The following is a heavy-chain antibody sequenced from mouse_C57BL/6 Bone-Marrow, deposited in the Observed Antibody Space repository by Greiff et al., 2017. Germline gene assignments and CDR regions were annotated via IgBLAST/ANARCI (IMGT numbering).Heavy chain of an antibody. V-gene: IGHV1-43*01. J-gene: IGHJ3*01. Sequence: VQLQQSGPELVKPGASVKISCKASGYSFTGYYMHWVKQSSDKSLEWIGEINPSTGGTSYNQKFKGKATLTVDKSSSTAYMQLKSLTSEDSAVHYCARGDYYGLYLPPWFAYWGQGTLVTVSA. CDR3: ARGDYYGLYLPPWFAY. D-gene: IGHD1-1*01. CDR2: INPSTGGT. CDR1: GYSFTGYY.